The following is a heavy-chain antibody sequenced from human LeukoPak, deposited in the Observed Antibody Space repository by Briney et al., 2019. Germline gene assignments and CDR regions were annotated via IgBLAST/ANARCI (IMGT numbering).Heavy chain of an antibody. CDR3: ARYSSSWRNFDY. Sequence: PSETLSLTCTVSGGSISTSNYYWGWIRQPPGKGLEWIGSIYYSGNAYYNLSLKCRVTISVDTSNNQFSLKLRSVTAADTAIYYCARYSSSWRNFDYWGLGTLVTVSS. CDR1: GGSISTSNYY. CDR2: IYYSGNA. D-gene: IGHD6-13*01. V-gene: IGHV4-39*01. J-gene: IGHJ4*02.